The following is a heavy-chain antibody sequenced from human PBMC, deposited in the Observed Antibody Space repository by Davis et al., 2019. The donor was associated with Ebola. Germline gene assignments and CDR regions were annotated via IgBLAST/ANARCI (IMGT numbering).Heavy chain of an antibody. CDR1: GYTFTGYY. Sequence: ASVKVSCKASGYTFTGYYMHWVRQAPGQGLEWMGWINPNSGGTNYAQKFQGWVTMTRDTSISTAYMELSRLRSGDTAVYYCAREAVTTFYGMDVWGQGTTVTVSS. D-gene: IGHD4-17*01. CDR2: INPNSGGT. V-gene: IGHV1-2*04. CDR3: AREAVTTFYGMDV. J-gene: IGHJ6*02.